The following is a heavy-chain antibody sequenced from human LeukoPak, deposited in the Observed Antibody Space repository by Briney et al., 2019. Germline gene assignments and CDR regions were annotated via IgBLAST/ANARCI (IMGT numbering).Heavy chain of an antibody. CDR1: GGSISSGDYS. CDR2: IYYSGST. J-gene: IGHJ5*02. D-gene: IGHD3-9*01. Sequence: SETLSLTCTVSGGSISSGDYSWSWIRQPPGKGLEWIGYIYYSGSTYYNPPLKSRVTISVDTSKNQFSLKLSSVTAADTAVYYCARGHLGLRYFDWLLVNNWFDPWGQGTLVTVSS. CDR3: ARGHLGLRYFDWLLVNNWFDP. V-gene: IGHV4-30-4*01.